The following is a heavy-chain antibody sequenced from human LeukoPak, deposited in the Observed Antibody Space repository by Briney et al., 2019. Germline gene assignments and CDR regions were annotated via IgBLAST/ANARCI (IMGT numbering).Heavy chain of an antibody. D-gene: IGHD2-2*02. CDR3: ARAGIVVPAAIPPERNWFDP. CDR2: INPSGGST. V-gene: IGHV1-46*01. CDR1: GYTFTSYY. Sequence: ASVKVSCKASGYTFTSYYMHWVRQAPGQGLEWMGIINPSGGSTSCAQKFQGRVTMTRDMSTSIVYMELSSLRSEDTAVYYCARAGIVVPAAIPPERNWFDPWGQGTLVTVSS. J-gene: IGHJ5*02.